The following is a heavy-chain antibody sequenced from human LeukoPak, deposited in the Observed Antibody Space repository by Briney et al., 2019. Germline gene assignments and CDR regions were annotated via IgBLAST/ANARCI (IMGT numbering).Heavy chain of an antibody. CDR1: GGSISSGSYY. CDR2: IYTSGST. CDR3: ARGVRTFDWSPYYYGMDV. D-gene: IGHD3-9*01. J-gene: IGHJ6*02. V-gene: IGHV4-61*02. Sequence: PSETLSLTCTVSGGSISSGSYYWSWIRQPAGKGLEWIGRIYTSGSTNYNPSLKSRVTISVDTSKNQFSLKLSSVTAADTAVYYCARGVRTFDWSPYYYGMDVWGQGTTVTVSS.